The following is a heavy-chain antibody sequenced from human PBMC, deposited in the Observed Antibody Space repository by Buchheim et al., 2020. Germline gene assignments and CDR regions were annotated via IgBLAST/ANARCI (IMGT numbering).Heavy chain of an antibody. CDR3: AGAGSGYSYGYAAPYYYYGMDV. CDR2: IIPIFGTA. D-gene: IGHD5-18*01. V-gene: IGHV1-69*01. J-gene: IGHJ6*02. Sequence: QVQLVQSGAEVKKPGSSVKVSCKASGGTFSSYAISWVRQAPGQGLEWMGGIIPIFGTANYAQKFQGRVTITADESTSTADMELSSLRSEDTAVYYCAGAGSGYSYGYAAPYYYYGMDVWGQRTT. CDR1: GGTFSSYA.